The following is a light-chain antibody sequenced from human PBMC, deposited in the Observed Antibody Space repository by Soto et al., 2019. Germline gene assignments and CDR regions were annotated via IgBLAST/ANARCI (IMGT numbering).Light chain of an antibody. J-gene: IGKJ1*01. CDR1: QGIRNA. V-gene: IGKV1-39*01. CDR3: QQSYTTVRS. Sequence: IQMTQSPSSLSASVGDKVTITCRASQGIRNALAWYQQKPGKAPNLLIYDISTLQGGVPSRFSGTGSGTDFTLTISGLQPEDFASYYSQQSYTTVRSFGQGTKVDI. CDR2: DIS.